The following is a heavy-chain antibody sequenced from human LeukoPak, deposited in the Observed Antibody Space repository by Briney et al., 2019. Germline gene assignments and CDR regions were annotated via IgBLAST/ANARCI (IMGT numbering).Heavy chain of an antibody. D-gene: IGHD3-3*01. CDR2: LYSGGST. V-gene: IGHV3-53*01. J-gene: IGHJ4*02. CDR1: GFTVSSNY. Sequence: GGSLRLSCAASGFTVSSNYMNWVRQAPGKGLEWVSVLYSGGSTNYADSVKGRFTTSRDNSKNTLYLQMNSLRVEDTAVYYCATYFWSGYYNYWGQGTLVTVSS. CDR3: ATYFWSGYYNY.